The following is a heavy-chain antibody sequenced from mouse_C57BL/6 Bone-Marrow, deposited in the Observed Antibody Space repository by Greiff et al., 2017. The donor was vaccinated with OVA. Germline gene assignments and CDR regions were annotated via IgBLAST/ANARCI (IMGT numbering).Heavy chain of an antibody. V-gene: IGHV5-4*01. CDR3: ARDRYYGSSYFFDY. J-gene: IGHJ2*01. CDR2: ISDGGSYT. Sequence: EVKLVEPGGGLVKPGGSLKLSCAASGFTFSSYAMSWVRQTPEKRLEWVATISDGGSYTYYPDNVKGRFTISRDNAKNNLYLQMSHLKSEDTAMYYCARDRYYGSSYFFDYWGQGTTLTVSS. CDR1: GFTFSSYA. D-gene: IGHD1-1*01.